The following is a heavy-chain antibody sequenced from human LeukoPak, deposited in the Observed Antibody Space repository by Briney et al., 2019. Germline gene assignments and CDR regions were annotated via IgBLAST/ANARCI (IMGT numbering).Heavy chain of an antibody. V-gene: IGHV4-4*02. J-gene: IGHJ6*04. CDR3: ARVKGGAKDYYGMDV. Sequence: PSGTMPLTSAVPGGSISSINWLSWVRQPPEKGLKWIGEIYHSGSTNYNPSLKSRVTISVDKSKNQFSLKLSSVTAADTAVYYCARVKGGAKDYYGMDVWGKGTTVTVSS. CDR2: IYHSGST. CDR1: GGSISSINW. D-gene: IGHD4/OR15-4a*01.